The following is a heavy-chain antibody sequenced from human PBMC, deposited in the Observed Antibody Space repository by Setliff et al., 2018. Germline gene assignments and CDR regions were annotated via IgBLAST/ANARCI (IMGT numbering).Heavy chain of an antibody. Sequence: SVKVSCKASGGTFTTYTISWVRQAPGQGLEWMGGLLPMFGIANYAQRFQGRVTITADKSTNTAYMELSSLRSEDAAVYYCAREMTTDKNHYLDFWGQGTLVTAPQ. J-gene: IGHJ4*02. D-gene: IGHD4-4*01. CDR2: LLPMFGIA. V-gene: IGHV1-69*10. CDR3: AREMTTDKNHYLDF. CDR1: GGTFTTYT.